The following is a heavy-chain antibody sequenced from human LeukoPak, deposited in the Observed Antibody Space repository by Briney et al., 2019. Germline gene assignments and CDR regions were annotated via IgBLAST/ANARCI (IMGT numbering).Heavy chain of an antibody. CDR2: ISYDGSNK. V-gene: IGHV3-30*04. CDR1: GFTFSSYA. D-gene: IGHD3-22*01. Sequence: GGSLRLSCAASGFTFSSYAMHWVRQAPGKGLEWVAVISYDGSNKYYADSVKGRFTISRDNSKNTLYLQMNSLRAEDTAVYYCAKERYYYDSSGSIGLDYWGQGTLVTVSS. CDR3: AKERYYYDSSGSIGLDY. J-gene: IGHJ4*02.